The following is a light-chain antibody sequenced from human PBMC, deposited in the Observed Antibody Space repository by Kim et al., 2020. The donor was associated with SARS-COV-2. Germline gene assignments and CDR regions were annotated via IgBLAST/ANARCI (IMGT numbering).Light chain of an antibody. CDR3: EQYDYWPWT. CDR1: QSIGSN. CDR2: GAS. J-gene: IGKJ1*01. V-gene: IGKV3-15*01. Sequence: VSPGERATLACRAGQSIGSNLAWYQQTTGQPPRLLIYGASTRATGIPARFSGSGSGTEFTLTISSLQSEDFAVYFCEQYDYWPWTFGQGTKVDIK.